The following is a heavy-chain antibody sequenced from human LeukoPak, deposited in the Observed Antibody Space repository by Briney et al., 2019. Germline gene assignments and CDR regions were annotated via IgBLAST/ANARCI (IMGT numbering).Heavy chain of an antibody. CDR3: AREIMVGAPTDTQAFDY. CDR2: INPDSGGT. J-gene: IGHJ4*02. D-gene: IGHD1-26*01. CDR1: GYTFTGYY. Sequence: ASVKVSCKASGYTFTGYYMHWVRQAPGQGLEWMGWINPDSGGTKYAQKFQGRVTMTRDTSITTAYMELSRLISDDTAVYYCAREIMVGAPTDTQAFDYWGQGTLVTVSS. V-gene: IGHV1-2*02.